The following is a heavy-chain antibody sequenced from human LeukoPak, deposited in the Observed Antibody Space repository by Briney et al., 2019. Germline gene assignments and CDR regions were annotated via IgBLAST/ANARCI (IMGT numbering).Heavy chain of an antibody. D-gene: IGHD2-15*01. V-gene: IGHV3-30*03. CDR3: TTEEVVVAAYDAFDI. Sequence: GGSLRLSCAASGFTFSRYGMHWVRQAPGKGLEWLAVISNDGRNKYYADSVKGRFTISRDNSKNTLYLQMNSLKTEDTAVYYCTTEEVVVAAYDAFDIWGQGTMVTVSS. CDR2: ISNDGRNK. CDR1: GFTFSRYG. J-gene: IGHJ3*02.